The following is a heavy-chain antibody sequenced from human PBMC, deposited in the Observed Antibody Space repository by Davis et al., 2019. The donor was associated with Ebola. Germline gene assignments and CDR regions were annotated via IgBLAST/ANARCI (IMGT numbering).Heavy chain of an antibody. CDR2: IYPGDSDT. J-gene: IGHJ6*02. CDR1: GYSFTSYW. CDR3: AREGEATGRGYYYYGMDV. V-gene: IGHV5-51*01. Sequence: PGGSLRLSCKGSGYSFTSYWIGWVRQLPGKGLEWMGIIYPGDSDTRYSPSFQGQVTISADKSISTAYMELSRLRSDDTAVYYCAREGEATGRGYYYYGMDVWGQGTTVTVSS. D-gene: IGHD1-26*01.